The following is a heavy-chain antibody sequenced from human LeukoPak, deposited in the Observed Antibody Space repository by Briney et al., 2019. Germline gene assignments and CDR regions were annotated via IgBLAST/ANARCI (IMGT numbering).Heavy chain of an antibody. V-gene: IGHV4-61*02. J-gene: IGHJ6*03. D-gene: IGHD5-12*01. CDR2: IYTSGST. CDR1: GGSISSGSYY. Sequence: PSETLSLTCTVSGGSISSGSYYWSWIRQPAGKGLEWIGRIYTSGSTNYNPSLKSRVTISVDTSKNQFSLKLSSVTAAGTAVYYCAGYGGYDPYYYYYMDVWGKGTTVTVSS. CDR3: AGYGGYDPYYYYYMDV.